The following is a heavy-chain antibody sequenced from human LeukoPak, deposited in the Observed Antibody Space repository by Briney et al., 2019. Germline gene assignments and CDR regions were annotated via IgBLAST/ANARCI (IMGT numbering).Heavy chain of an antibody. CDR2: IKQDGSEK. CDR1: GFTFSSYV. D-gene: IGHD1-26*01. CDR3: ARADSGSYLAWFDP. Sequence: GGSLRLSCAASGFTFSSYVMHWVRQAPGKGLEWVANIKQDGSEKYSVDSLKGRFTISRDNAKNSLYLQMNSLRAEDTAVYYCARADSGSYLAWFDPWGQGALVTVSS. V-gene: IGHV3-7*01. J-gene: IGHJ5*02.